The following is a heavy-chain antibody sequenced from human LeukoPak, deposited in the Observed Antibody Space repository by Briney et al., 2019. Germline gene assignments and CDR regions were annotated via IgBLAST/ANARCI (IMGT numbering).Heavy chain of an antibody. CDR2: ISGSGGNT. D-gene: IGHD6-6*01. J-gene: IGHJ4*02. CDR1: GFTFSSYA. CDR3: AKRAAPLYYFDY. V-gene: IGHV3-23*01. Sequence: QAGGSLRLSCAASGFTFSSYAMSWVRQAPGKGLEWVSVISGSGGNTDYADSVKGRFTISRDNSKNTLYLQMNSLRAEDTAVYYCAKRAAPLYYFDYWGQGTLVTVSS.